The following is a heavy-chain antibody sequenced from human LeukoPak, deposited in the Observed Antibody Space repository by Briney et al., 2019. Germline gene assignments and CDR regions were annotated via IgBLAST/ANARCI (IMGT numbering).Heavy chain of an antibody. V-gene: IGHV3-43*02. D-gene: IGHD6-19*01. J-gene: IGHJ6*02. CDR1: GFTFDDYA. CDR3: ATAEWLVRSRYYYYGMDV. CDR2: ISGDGGST. Sequence: GGSLRLSCAASGFTFDDYAMHWVRQAPGKGLEWVSLISGDGGSTYYADSVKGRFTISRDNSKNSLYLQMNSLRTEDTALYYCATAEWLVRSRYYYYGMDVWGQGITVTVSS.